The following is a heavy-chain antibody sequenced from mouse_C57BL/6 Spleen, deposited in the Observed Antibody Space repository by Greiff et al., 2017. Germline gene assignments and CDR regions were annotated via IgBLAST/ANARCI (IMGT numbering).Heavy chain of an antibody. D-gene: IGHD1-2*01. CDR1: GFTFSSYG. V-gene: IGHV5-6*01. Sequence: VYLVESGGDLVKPGGSLKLSCAASGFTFSSYGMSWVRQTPDKRLEWVATISSGGSYTYYPDSVKGRFTISRDNAKNTLYLQMSSLKSEDTAMYYCARQRTTAFDYWGQGTTLTVSS. CDR3: ARQRTTAFDY. J-gene: IGHJ2*01. CDR2: ISSGGSYT.